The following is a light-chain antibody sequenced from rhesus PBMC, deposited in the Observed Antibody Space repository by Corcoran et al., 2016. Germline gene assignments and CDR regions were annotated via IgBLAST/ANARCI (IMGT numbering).Light chain of an antibody. CDR2: ATS. Sequence: DIQMTQSPSSLSASVGDTVTITCRASQGLTSYLNWFQQKPGKAPKPLIYATSSLQSGVPSRFSGSGSWTDFTLTISRLQPEDFATYYGQQHNSHPYSFGQGTKVEIK. CDR3: QQHNSHPYS. V-gene: IGKV1-28*02. CDR1: QGLTSY. J-gene: IGKJ2*01.